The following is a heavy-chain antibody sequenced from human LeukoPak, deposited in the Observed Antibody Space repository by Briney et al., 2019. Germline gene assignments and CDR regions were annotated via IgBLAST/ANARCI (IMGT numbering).Heavy chain of an antibody. Sequence: GGSLRLSCAASGFTFSSYSMNWVRQAPGKGLEWVSSISSSSSYIYYADSVKCRFTISRDTAKNSLYLQMNSLRAEDTAVYYCARDGWYYYGSGSYYLTYYYYGMDVWGQGTTVTVSS. CDR1: GFTFSSYS. V-gene: IGHV3-21*01. CDR3: ARDGWYYYGSGSYYLTYYYYGMDV. D-gene: IGHD3-10*01. J-gene: IGHJ6*02. CDR2: ISSSSSYI.